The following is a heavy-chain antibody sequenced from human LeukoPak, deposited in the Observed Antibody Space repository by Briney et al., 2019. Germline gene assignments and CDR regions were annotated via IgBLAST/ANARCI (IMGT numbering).Heavy chain of an antibody. D-gene: IGHD4-17*01. Sequence: GGSLRLSCAATRFLVSSTYMSWVRQAPGKGLEWVSIIETGGKTFYRDSVKGRFPISRDDSKNTLYLQMSSLRAEDTAVYYCVRDPPHGDSRRGDQGTLVTVSS. J-gene: IGHJ4*02. CDR2: IETGGKT. CDR3: VRDPPHGDSRR. CDR1: RFLVSSTY. V-gene: IGHV3-66*01.